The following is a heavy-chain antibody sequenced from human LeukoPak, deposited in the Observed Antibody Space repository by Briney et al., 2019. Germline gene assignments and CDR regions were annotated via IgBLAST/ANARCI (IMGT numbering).Heavy chain of an antibody. CDR2: ISSSSSYI. D-gene: IGHD6-13*01. V-gene: IGHV3-21*01. Sequence: GGSLRLSCAASGFTLSSYTMNWVRQAPGKGLEWVSSISSSSSYIYYADSVKGRFTISRDNAKNSLFLRMHSLRAEDTAVYYCARAGSGYSSPSDYWGQGTLVTVSS. CDR3: ARAGSGYSSPSDY. J-gene: IGHJ4*02. CDR1: GFTLSSYT.